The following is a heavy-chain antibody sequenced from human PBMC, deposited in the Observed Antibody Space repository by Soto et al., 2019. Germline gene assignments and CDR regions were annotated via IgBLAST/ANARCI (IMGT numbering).Heavy chain of an antibody. V-gene: IGHV4-39*01. Sequence: LQWIGSLFYTGHTYYNPSLLSRVTISADTSKNQFFLRLTSVTAADTAVYYCVKEANPFINTLVVLIFDYWGQGNKVTVSS. J-gene: IGHJ4*02. CDR3: VKEANPFINTLVVLIFDY. D-gene: IGHD3-22*01. CDR2: LFYTGHT.